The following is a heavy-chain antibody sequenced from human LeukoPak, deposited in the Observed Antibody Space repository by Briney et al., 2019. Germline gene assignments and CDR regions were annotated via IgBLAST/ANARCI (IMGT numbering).Heavy chain of an antibody. D-gene: IGHD3-16*01. J-gene: IGHJ5*02. Sequence: GGSLRLSCAASGFTFSSYAMSWVRQAPGKGLEWVSAISGSGGSTYYADSVKGRFTISRDNSKNTLYLQMNSLRAEDTAVYYCARDLQITFGGVIDHWGQGTLVTVSS. CDR1: GFTFSSYA. V-gene: IGHV3-23*01. CDR2: ISGSGGST. CDR3: ARDLQITFGGVIDH.